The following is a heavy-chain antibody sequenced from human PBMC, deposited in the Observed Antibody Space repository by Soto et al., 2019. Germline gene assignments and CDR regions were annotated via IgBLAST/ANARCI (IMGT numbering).Heavy chain of an antibody. D-gene: IGHD3-3*01. CDR1: GFTFSSYA. CDR2: ISGSGGST. Sequence: GGSLRLSCAASGFTFSSYAMSWVRQAPGKGLEWVSAISGSGGSTYYADSVKGRFTISRDNSKNTLYLQMNSLRAEDTAVYYCAKEFPEPSPVYYDFWSGYFPQNYYYYGMDVWGQGTTVTVSS. J-gene: IGHJ6*02. CDR3: AKEFPEPSPVYYDFWSGYFPQNYYYYGMDV. V-gene: IGHV3-23*01.